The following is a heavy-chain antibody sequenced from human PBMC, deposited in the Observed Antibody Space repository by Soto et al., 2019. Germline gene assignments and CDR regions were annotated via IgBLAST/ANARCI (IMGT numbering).Heavy chain of an antibody. CDR2: ISGSAGST. Sequence: EVQLLESGGGLVQPGGSLRLSCAASGFTFSSYAMSWVRQAPGKGLEWVSAISGSAGSTYYADSVKGRFTISRDNSKNTLYLQMNSLSAEDTAVSYCGKENGYSSARGCMYVWGQGTTFTFS. D-gene: IGHD6-25*01. CDR3: GKENGYSSARGCMYV. CDR1: GFTFSSYA. J-gene: IGHJ6*02. V-gene: IGHV3-23*01.